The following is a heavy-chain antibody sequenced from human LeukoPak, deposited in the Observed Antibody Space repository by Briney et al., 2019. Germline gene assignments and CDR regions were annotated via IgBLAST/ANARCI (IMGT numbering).Heavy chain of an antibody. CDR1: GYTFTSYA. Sequence: ASVKVSCKASGYTFTSYAMNWVRQAPGQGLEWMGWINTNTGNPTYAQGFTGRFVFSLDTSVSTAYLQISSLKAEDTAVYYCARADHYYDSGGYYYQRALTFDYWGQGTLVTVSS. V-gene: IGHV7-4-1*02. J-gene: IGHJ4*02. CDR3: ARADHYYDSGGYYYQRALTFDY. CDR2: INTNTGNP. D-gene: IGHD3-22*01.